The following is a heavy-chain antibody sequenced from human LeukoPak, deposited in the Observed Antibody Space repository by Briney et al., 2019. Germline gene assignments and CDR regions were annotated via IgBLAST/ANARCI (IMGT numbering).Heavy chain of an antibody. V-gene: IGHV4-34*01. CDR2: INHSGST. J-gene: IGHJ4*02. CDR3: ARSIQLWLIADY. D-gene: IGHD5-18*01. CDR1: GGSFSGYY. Sequence: SETLSLTCAVYGGSFSGYYWSWIRQPPGKGLEWIGEINHSGSTNYNPSLKSRVTISVDTSKNQFSLKLSFVTAADTAVYYCARSIQLWLIADYWGQGTLVTVSS.